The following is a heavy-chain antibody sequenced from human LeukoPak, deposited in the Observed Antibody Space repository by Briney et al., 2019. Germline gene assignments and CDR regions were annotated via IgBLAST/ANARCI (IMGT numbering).Heavy chain of an antibody. V-gene: IGHV3-72*01. CDR2: SRNRANSYTT. Sequence: GGSLRLSCAASGFSFSDHYMDWVRQAPGKGLEWVGRSRNRANSYTTEYAASVRGRFTISRDDSKNSVHLQMNSLKTEDTAVYYCARGRDTSGYSDYWSQGTLVTVSS. D-gene: IGHD3-22*01. CDR3: ARGRDTSGYSDY. J-gene: IGHJ4*02. CDR1: GFSFSDHY.